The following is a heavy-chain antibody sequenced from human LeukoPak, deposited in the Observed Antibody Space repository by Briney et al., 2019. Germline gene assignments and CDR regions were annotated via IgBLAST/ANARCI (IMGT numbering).Heavy chain of an antibody. CDR1: GGSFSGYY. CDR2: IYYSGST. V-gene: IGHV4-59*01. CDR3: ARGRSGHGGLDY. D-gene: IGHD3-10*01. Sequence: SETLSLTCAVFGGSFSGYYWSWICQPPGKGLEWIGYIYYSGSTAYNPSLKSRLTISLDTSKNQFSLKLNSVTAADTAVYYCARGRSGHGGLDYWGQGTLVTVSS. J-gene: IGHJ4*02.